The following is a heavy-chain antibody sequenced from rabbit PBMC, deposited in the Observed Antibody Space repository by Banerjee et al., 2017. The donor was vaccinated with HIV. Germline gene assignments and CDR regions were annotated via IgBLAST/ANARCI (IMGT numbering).Heavy chain of an antibody. CDR1: GLDFSSSYW. D-gene: IGHD6-1*01. Sequence: QEQLVEYGGDLVQPEGSLTLTCKASGLDFSSSYWICWVRQAPGKGLEWIACIYTGSSGSTYYASWAKGRFTISKTSSTTVTLQMTSLTAADTATYFCARDYINGYSDYVFNLWGPGTLVTVS. CDR2: IYTGSSGST. V-gene: IGHV1S45*01. J-gene: IGHJ4*01. CDR3: ARDYINGYSDYVFNL.